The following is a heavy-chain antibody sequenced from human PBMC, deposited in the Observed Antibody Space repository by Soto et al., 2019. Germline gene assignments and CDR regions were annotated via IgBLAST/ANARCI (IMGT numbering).Heavy chain of an antibody. V-gene: IGHV1-18*01. CDR2: ISAYNGNT. D-gene: IGHD3-3*01. CDR1: GYTFTSYG. Sequence: QVQLVQSGAEVKKPGASVKVSCKASGYTFTSYGISWVRQAPGQGLEWMGWISAYNGNTNYAQKLQGRVTMTTDTSTSTAYMELRSLRSDDTAVYYCARSPLTFFGVVIIPVGYFDYWGQGTLVTVSS. J-gene: IGHJ4*02. CDR3: ARSPLTFFGVVIIPVGYFDY.